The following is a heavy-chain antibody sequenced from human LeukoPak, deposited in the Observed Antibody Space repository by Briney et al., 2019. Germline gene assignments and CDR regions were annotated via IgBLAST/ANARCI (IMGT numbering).Heavy chain of an antibody. CDR2: TTSSSSYI. CDR3: ARAFSHYDSIGYMDV. CDR1: GFTFSSYN. V-gene: IGHV3-21*01. D-gene: IGHD3-22*01. J-gene: IGHJ6*03. Sequence: PGGSLRLSCAASGFTFSSYNMSWVRQAPGKGLEWVSSTTSSSSYIYYADSVKGRFTISRDNAKNSLYLQMNSLRAEDTAVYYCARAFSHYDSIGYMDVWGKGTTVTVS.